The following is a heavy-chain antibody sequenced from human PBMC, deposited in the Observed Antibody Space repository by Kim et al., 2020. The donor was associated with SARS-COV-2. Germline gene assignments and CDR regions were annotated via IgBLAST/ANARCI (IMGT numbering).Heavy chain of an antibody. J-gene: IGHJ4*02. CDR3: TREDY. V-gene: IGHV1-2*02. CDR2: INVNSGAT. Sequence: IHWVRQAPGQGLEWMGWINVNSGATTYAQKFQGRVTLTRDTSVSTATMELNRLTSDDTAVYYCTREDYWGQGTLVTVSS.